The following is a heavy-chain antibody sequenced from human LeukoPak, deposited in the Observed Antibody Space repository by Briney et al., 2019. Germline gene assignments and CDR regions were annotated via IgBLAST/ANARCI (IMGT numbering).Heavy chain of an antibody. CDR2: IHTSGST. CDR1: GGSISSYY. CDR3: AKEGGD. Sequence: SETLSLTCTVSGGSISSYYWSWIRQPAGKGLEWIGRIHTSGSTIYDPSLKSRVTMSVDTSKNQFSRELSSVTAADTAVYYCAKEGGDWGQGTLVTVSS. V-gene: IGHV4-4*07. J-gene: IGHJ4*02.